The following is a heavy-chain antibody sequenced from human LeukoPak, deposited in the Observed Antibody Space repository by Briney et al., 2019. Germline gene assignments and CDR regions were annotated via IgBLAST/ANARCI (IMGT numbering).Heavy chain of an antibody. CDR3: ARHSAGYTTFFDY. CDR1: GFTFSDYY. D-gene: IGHD5-24*01. J-gene: IGHJ4*02. CDR2: ISSSSSYT. V-gene: IGHV3-11*03. Sequence: GGPLRLSCAASGFTFSDYYMSWIRQAPGKGLEWVSYISSSSSYTDYADSVKGRFTISRDNAKNSLYLQMNSQRAEDTAVYYCARHSAGYTTFFDYWGQGTLVTVSS.